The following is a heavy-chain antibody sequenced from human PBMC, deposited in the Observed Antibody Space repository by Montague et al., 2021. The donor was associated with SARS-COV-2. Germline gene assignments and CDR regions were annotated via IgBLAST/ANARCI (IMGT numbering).Heavy chain of an antibody. CDR3: ARGSGWMGNAFDI. CDR2: GHYSGST. J-gene: IGHJ3*02. CDR1: GGSINSYY. V-gene: IGHV4-59*01. D-gene: IGHD6-19*01. Sequence: SETLSLTCAVSGGSINSYYWSWIRQPPGKGLEWIGYGHYSGSTNSNPSLKTRVTISVDTSKNQFSLKLSSVTAADTAVYYCARGSGWMGNAFDIWGHGTMVTVSS.